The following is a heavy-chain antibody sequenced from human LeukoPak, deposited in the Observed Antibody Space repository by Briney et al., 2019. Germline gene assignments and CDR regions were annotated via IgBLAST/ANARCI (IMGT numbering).Heavy chain of an antibody. Sequence: PSETLSLTCTVSPDSISNYNYFWGWIRQPPGKGLEWIGEINHSGSTNYNPSLKSRVTISVDTSKNQFSLKLSSVTAADTAVYYCARGARHDYYDSSGYNAWFDPWGQGTLVTVSS. CDR2: INHSGST. J-gene: IGHJ5*02. CDR1: PDSISNYNYF. CDR3: ARGARHDYYDSSGYNAWFDP. D-gene: IGHD3-22*01. V-gene: IGHV4-39*07.